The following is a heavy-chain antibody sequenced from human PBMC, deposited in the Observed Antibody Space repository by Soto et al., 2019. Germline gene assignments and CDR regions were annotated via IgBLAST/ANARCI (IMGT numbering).Heavy chain of an antibody. V-gene: IGHV4-59*01. J-gene: IGHJ4*01. CDR2: AHYSGAT. CDR3: ASGVSFMPTVTTLYFDF. CDR1: GGSMNNYF. Sequence: SETLSLTCNVSGGSMNNYFWTWIRQPPGKGLEWIGYAHYSGATNYNPSLMSRLTISVDTSNKQFSLKLTSVTAADTAVYYCASGVSFMPTVTTLYFDFWGHGTLVTDSS. D-gene: IGHD4-17*01.